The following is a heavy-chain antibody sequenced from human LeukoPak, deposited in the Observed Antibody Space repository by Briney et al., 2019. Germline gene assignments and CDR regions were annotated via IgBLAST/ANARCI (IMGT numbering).Heavy chain of an antibody. D-gene: IGHD3-10*01. CDR3: ARAGELLWFGVDY. Sequence: PSETLYLTCTVSGGSISSYYWSWIRQPPGKGLEWIGYIYYSGSTNYNPSLKSRVTISVDTSKNQFSLKLSSVTAADTAVYYCARAGELLWFGVDYWGQGTLVTVSS. CDR2: IYYSGST. V-gene: IGHV4-59*01. J-gene: IGHJ4*02. CDR1: GGSISSYY.